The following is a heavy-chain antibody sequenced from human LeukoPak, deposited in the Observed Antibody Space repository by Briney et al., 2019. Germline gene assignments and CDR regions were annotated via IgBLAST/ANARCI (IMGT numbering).Heavy chain of an antibody. Sequence: ASVKVSCKVSGYTLTELSMHWVRQAPGKGLEWMGGFDPEDGETIYAQKFQGRVTMTEDTSTDTAYMELSSLRSEDTAVYYCATESPQREYGSGSPYFDYWGQGTTVTVSS. J-gene: IGHJ4*03. V-gene: IGHV1-24*01. CDR2: FDPEDGET. CDR1: GYTLTELS. CDR3: ATESPQREYGSGSPYFDY. D-gene: IGHD3-10*01.